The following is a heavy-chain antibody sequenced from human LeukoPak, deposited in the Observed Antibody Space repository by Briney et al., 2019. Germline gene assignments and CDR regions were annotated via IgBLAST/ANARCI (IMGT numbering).Heavy chain of an antibody. V-gene: IGHV4-34*01. D-gene: IGHD3-22*01. CDR2: INHSGST. CDR3: ARRSHYYDSSGYLNWFDP. Sequence: SETLSLTCAVYGGSFSGYYWSWIRQPPGKGLEWIGEINHSGSTNYNPFLKSRVTISVDTSKNQFSLKLSSVTAADTAVYYCARRSHYYDSSGYLNWFDPWGQGTLVTVSS. J-gene: IGHJ5*02. CDR1: GGSFSGYY.